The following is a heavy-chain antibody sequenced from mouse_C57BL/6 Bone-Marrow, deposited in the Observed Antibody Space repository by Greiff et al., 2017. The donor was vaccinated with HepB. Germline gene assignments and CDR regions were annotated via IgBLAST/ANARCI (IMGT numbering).Heavy chain of an antibody. CDR2: IYPRSGTT. V-gene: IGHV1-81*01. Sequence: QVQLKESGAELARPGASVKLSCKASGYTFTSYGISWVKQRTGQGLEWIGEIYPRSGTTYYNEKFKGKATLTADKSSSTAYMELRSLTSEDSAVYFCATLLRRDYFDYWGQGTTLTVSS. D-gene: IGHD2-1*01. J-gene: IGHJ2*01. CDR1: GYTFTSYG. CDR3: ATLLRRDYFDY.